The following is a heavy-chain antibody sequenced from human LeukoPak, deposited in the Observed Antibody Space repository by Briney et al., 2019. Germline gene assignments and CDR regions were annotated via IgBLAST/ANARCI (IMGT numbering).Heavy chain of an antibody. V-gene: IGHV3-7*01. CDR3: ARDLTAAAAGDY. D-gene: IGHD6-13*01. CDR1: GFTFSSYG. CDR2: IKQDGSEK. Sequence: PGGCMRLSCAASGFTFSSYGMSWVRLAPGKGLEWVANIKQDGSEKYYVDSVKGRFTISRDNAKNSLYLQMNSLRAEDTAVYYCARDLTAAAAGDYWGQGTLVTVSS. J-gene: IGHJ4*02.